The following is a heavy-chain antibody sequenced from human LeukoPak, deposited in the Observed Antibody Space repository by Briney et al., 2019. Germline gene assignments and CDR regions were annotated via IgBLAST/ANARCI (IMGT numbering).Heavy chain of an antibody. CDR1: GGSISSGDYY. D-gene: IGHD7-27*01. Sequence: SETLSLTCTVSGGSISSGDYYWSWIRQPPGKGLKWIGYIYYSGSTYYNPSLKSRVTISVDTSKNQFSLKLSSVTAADTAVYYCARLSWGPYYFDYWGQGTLVTVSS. CDR3: ARLSWGPYYFDY. CDR2: IYYSGST. J-gene: IGHJ4*02. V-gene: IGHV4-30-4*08.